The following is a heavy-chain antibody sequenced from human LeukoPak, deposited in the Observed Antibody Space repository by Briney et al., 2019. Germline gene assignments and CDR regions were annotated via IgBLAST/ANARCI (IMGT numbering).Heavy chain of an antibody. J-gene: IGHJ4*02. V-gene: IGHV3-23*01. CDR2: ISGSGGST. CDR1: GFTFSIYA. D-gene: IGHD5-24*01. CDR3: ARGPDYIYDY. Sequence: PGGSLRLSCAASGFTFSIYAMNWVRQAPGKGLQWVSAISGSGGSTYYADPVKGRFTISRDSSKNTLYLQMNSLRAEDTAIYYCARGPDYIYDYWGQGTLVTVSS.